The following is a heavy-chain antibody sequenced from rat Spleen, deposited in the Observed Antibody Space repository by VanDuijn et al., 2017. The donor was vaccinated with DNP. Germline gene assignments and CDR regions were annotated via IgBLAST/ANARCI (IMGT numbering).Heavy chain of an antibody. CDR2: IKGDSTII. CDR1: GLNFNDYW. Sequence: EVKLVESGGGLVQPGRSLKLSCAASGLNFNDYWMGWVRQAPGLGLEWIGEIKGDSTIINHNPSLKDRFTISRDNVQNSLYLQMNNLGSEDAAIYYCVTRRTGSDNWFTYWGQGTLVTVSS. D-gene: IGHD5-1*01. CDR3: VTRRTGSDNWFTY. J-gene: IGHJ3*01. V-gene: IGHV4-2*01.